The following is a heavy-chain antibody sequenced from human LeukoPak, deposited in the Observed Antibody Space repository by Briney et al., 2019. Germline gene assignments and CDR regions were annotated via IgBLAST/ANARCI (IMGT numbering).Heavy chain of an antibody. J-gene: IGHJ6*03. CDR2: ISSSGSTI. V-gene: IGHV3-11*04. CDR1: GFTFSDYY. Sequence: GGSLRLSCAASGFTFSDYYMNWIRQAPGKGLEWVSYISSSGSTIHYADSVKGRFTISRDNSKNAVYLQMNSLSREDTAVYYCATTPGYFYYYVDVWGKGTTVTVSS. CDR3: ATTPGYFYYYVDV.